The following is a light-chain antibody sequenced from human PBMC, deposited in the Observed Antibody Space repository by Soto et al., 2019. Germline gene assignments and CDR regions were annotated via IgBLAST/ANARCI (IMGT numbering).Light chain of an antibody. V-gene: IGLV1-47*01. J-gene: IGLJ1*01. Sequence: QSVLTQPPSASGTPGQRVTISCPGSSSNIGSNYVYWYQQLPGTAPKLLIYRNNQRPSGVPDRFSGSKSGTSASLAISGLRSEDEADYYCAAWDDSLSGRVFGTGTKVT. CDR2: RNN. CDR1: SSNIGSNY. CDR3: AAWDDSLSGRV.